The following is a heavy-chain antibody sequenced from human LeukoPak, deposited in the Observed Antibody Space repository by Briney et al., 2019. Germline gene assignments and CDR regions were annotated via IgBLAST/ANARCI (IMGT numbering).Heavy chain of an antibody. Sequence: PGGSLRLSCAASGFTFSNYGMHWVCQAPGKGLEWVAVIWYDGSNKYYADSVKGRLTISRDNSKNTLYLQMNSLRAEDTAVYYCARGSHGGNPWDYGMDVWGQGTRVTVSS. CDR2: IWYDGSNK. J-gene: IGHJ6*02. CDR1: GFTFSNYG. V-gene: IGHV3-33*01. CDR3: ARGSHGGNPWDYGMDV. D-gene: IGHD4-23*01.